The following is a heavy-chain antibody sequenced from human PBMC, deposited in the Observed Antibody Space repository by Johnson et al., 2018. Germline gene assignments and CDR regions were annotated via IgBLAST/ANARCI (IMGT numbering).Heavy chain of an antibody. V-gene: IGHV3-11*01. J-gene: IGHJ6*02. CDR3: ARALLCSRTSCFSMDV. Sequence: QVQLVESGGGLVQPGGSLRLSCAASGFRFSSFWMTWVRQAPGKGLEWVSYISPSGTTIYYADSVKGRFTISRDNAKNSLNLQMNSRRAEDTALYYCARALLCSRTSCFSMDVWGQGTTVTVSS. CDR2: ISPSGTTI. D-gene: IGHD2-2*01. CDR1: GFRFSSFW.